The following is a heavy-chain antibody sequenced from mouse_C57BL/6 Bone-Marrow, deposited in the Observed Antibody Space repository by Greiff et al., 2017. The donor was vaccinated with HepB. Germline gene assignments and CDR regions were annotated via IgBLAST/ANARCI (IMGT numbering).Heavy chain of an antibody. CDR1: GYTFTSYW. V-gene: IGHV1-69*01. D-gene: IGHD2-1*01. Sequence: QVQLQQPGAELVMPGASVKLSCKASGYTFTSYWMHWVKQRPGQGLEWIGEIDPSDSYTNYNQKFKGKSTLTVDKSSSTAYMQLSSLTSEDSAVYYCAREGNYGYFDVWGTWTTVTVSS. CDR3: AREGNYGYFDV. CDR2: IDPSDSYT. J-gene: IGHJ1*03.